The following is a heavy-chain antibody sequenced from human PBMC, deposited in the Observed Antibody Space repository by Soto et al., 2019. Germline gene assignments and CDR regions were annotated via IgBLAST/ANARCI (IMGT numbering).Heavy chain of an antibody. Sequence: QLQLQESGPGLVKPSETLSLTCTVPGGSISSSSYYWGWIRQPPGKGLEWIGSIYYSGSTYYNPSLKSRVTISVDTSKNQFSRKLSSVTAADTAVYYCARQENIVVVPAATTPFDYWGQGTLVTVSS. CDR2: IYYSGST. CDR1: GGSISSSSYY. J-gene: IGHJ4*02. CDR3: ARQENIVVVPAATTPFDY. D-gene: IGHD2-2*01. V-gene: IGHV4-39*01.